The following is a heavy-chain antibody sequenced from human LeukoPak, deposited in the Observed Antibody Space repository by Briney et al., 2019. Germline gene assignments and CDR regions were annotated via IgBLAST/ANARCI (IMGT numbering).Heavy chain of an antibody. D-gene: IGHD1-26*01. CDR2: IYSGGST. CDR3: ARHSGSYLWLLDY. V-gene: IGHV3-66*04. J-gene: IGHJ4*02. CDR1: GFTFSDYY. Sequence: GGSLRLSCAASGFTFSDYYMSWVRQAPGKGLEWVSVIYSGGSTYYADSVKGRFTISRDNSKNTLYLQMNSLRAEDTAVYYCARHSGSYLWLLDYWGQGTLVTVSS.